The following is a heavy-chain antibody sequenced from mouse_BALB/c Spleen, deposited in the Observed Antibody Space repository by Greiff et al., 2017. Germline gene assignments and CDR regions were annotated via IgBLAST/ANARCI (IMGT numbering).Heavy chain of an antibody. J-gene: IGHJ2*01. Sequence: VQLQQSGAELVKPGASVKLSCKTSGYTFTSYWIQWVKQRPGQGLGWIGEIFPGTGTTYYNEKFKGKATLTIDTSSSTAYMQLSSLTSEDSAVYFCARKGGGFDSCGEGTTLTVSS. CDR3: ARKGGGFDS. V-gene: IGHV1S132*01. CDR1: GYTFTSYW. CDR2: IFPGTGTT.